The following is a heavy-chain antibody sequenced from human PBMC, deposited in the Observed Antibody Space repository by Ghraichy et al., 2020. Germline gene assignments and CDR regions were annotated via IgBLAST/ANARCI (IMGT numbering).Heavy chain of an antibody. V-gene: IGHV1-18*04. CDR2: ISTYNGQT. J-gene: IGHJ5*02. Sequence: ASVKVSCQPSGYTFVSYGITWVRQAPGQGLEWMGWISTYNGQTNYPQRLQGRVTMTSDTSTSTVYMELRSLTFDATAVYYCGRSTALVGGWFDPWGQGTLVTVSS. D-gene: IGHD3-16*01. CDR1: GYTFVSYG. CDR3: GRSTALVGGWFDP.